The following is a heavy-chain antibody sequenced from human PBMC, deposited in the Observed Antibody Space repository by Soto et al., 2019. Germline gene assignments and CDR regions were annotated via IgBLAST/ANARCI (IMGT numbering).Heavy chain of an antibody. CDR3: ARGMSTIAAIFDY. Sequence: PGGSLRLSCAASGFTFSSYAMHWVRQAPGKGLEWVAVISYDGSNKYYADSVKGRFTISRDNSKNTLYLQMNSLRAEDTAVYYCARGMSTIAAIFDYWGQGALVTVSS. J-gene: IGHJ4*02. CDR2: ISYDGSNK. D-gene: IGHD6-13*01. CDR1: GFTFSSYA. V-gene: IGHV3-30-3*01.